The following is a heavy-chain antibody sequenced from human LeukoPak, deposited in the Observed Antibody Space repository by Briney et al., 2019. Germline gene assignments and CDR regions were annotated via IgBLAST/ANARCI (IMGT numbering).Heavy chain of an antibody. Sequence: PGGSLRLSCAASGFTVSTNYMSWVRQAPGKGLEWVSVIYSGGSTYYADSVKGRFTISRDNSKNTLYLQMNSLRAEDTAVYYCARVADETYYYDSSGYYYFDYWGQGTLVTVSS. CDR2: IYSGGST. J-gene: IGHJ4*02. CDR3: ARVADETYYYDSSGYYYFDY. D-gene: IGHD3-22*01. CDR1: GFTVSTNY. V-gene: IGHV3-53*01.